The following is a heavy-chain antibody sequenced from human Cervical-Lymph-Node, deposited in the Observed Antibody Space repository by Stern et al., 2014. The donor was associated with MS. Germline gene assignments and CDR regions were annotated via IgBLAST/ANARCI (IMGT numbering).Heavy chain of an antibody. Sequence: VQLVQSGAEVKKPGASVKVSCKASGYTFTGYYMHWGRQAPGQGLEWMGWINPNSGGTNYAKKFQGWVTMTRDTSISTAYMELSRLRSDDTAVYYCARDRAMVTFYYGMDVWGQGTTVTVSS. D-gene: IGHD5-18*01. CDR3: ARDRAMVTFYYGMDV. CDR1: GYTFTGYY. V-gene: IGHV1-2*04. CDR2: INPNSGGT. J-gene: IGHJ6*02.